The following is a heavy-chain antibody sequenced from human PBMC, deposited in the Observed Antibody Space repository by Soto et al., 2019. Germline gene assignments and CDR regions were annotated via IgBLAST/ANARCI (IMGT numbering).Heavy chain of an antibody. CDR3: ARDPRYCSGGNCYSSYYYYYLDV. J-gene: IGHJ6*03. CDR2: ISSSSDTI. CDR1: GFIFSSYS. D-gene: IGHD2-15*01. V-gene: IGHV3-48*01. Sequence: EVQLVESGGGLVQPGGSLRLSCAASGFIFSSYSMNWVRQAPGKGLEWVSYISSSSDTIYYADSVKGRFTISRDNAKNSLYLQMNSRRAEGAAVYYCARDPRYCSGGNCYSSYYYYYLDVWGIGTTVTVSS.